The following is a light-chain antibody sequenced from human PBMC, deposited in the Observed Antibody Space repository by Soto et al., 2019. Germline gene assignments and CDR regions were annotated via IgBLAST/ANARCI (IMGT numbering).Light chain of an antibody. CDR1: QGISPY. J-gene: IGKJ1*01. CDR2: AAS. CDR3: QQSYSTTWT. Sequence: DIQVTQSPSSLSACVGDRGTSAGRASQGISPYLNWYQQKPGKAPKLLIYAASSLQSGVPSRFSGSGSETDFTLTISSLQPEDFATYSCQQSYSTTWTFGQGTKVDNK. V-gene: IGKV1-39*01.